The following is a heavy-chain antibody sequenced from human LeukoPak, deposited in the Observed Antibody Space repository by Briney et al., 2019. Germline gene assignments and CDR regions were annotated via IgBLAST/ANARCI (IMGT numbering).Heavy chain of an antibody. V-gene: IGHV3-7*01. CDR3: ARSSSGYYYTLIDY. J-gene: IGHJ4*02. D-gene: IGHD3-22*01. Sequence: PGGSLRLSCEASGFTFSSYWMTWVRQAPGKGLEWVANINQDGSEKYYVDSVKGRFTISRDDAKNSLYLQMNSLRAEDTAVYYCARSSSGYYYTLIDYWGQGTLVTDSS. CDR1: GFTFSSYW. CDR2: INQDGSEK.